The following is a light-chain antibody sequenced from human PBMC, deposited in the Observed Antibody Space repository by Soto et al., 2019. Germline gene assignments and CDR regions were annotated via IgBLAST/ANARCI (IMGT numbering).Light chain of an antibody. J-gene: IGKJ1*01. CDR2: GAS. V-gene: IGKV3-20*01. Sequence: IVSTRSPGSLSLTQWEXVTLSCRASQSVSNNYLAWYQQKPGQAPRLLIYGASNRATGIPDRFSGSGSGTDFTLTISRLEPEDFAVYYCQQYGSSGTFGQGTKVDIK. CDR3: QQYGSSGT. CDR1: QSVSNNY.